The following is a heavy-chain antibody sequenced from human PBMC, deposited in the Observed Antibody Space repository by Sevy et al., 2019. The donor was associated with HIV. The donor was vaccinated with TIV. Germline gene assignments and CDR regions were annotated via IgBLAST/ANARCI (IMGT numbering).Heavy chain of an antibody. Sequence: ASVKVSCKASGYSFTGHFIHWVRQAPGQGLEWMGWINPNNGGTYYAQKFQGRVSMFRDTSSSTAYMDLSGLTSDDMATYYCARELGRGISPALDIWGQGTMVTVSS. CDR3: ARELGRGISPALDI. D-gene: IGHD3-16*01. V-gene: IGHV1-2*02. CDR1: GYSFTGHF. CDR2: INPNNGGT. J-gene: IGHJ3*02.